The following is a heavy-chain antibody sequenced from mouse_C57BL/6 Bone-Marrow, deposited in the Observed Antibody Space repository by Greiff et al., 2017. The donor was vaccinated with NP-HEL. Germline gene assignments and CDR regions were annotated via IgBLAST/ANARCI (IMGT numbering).Heavy chain of an antibody. D-gene: IGHD3-2*02. CDR2: ISSGGDYI. CDR3: TRGGGHSSGYVDWFAY. CDR1: GFTFSSYA. V-gene: IGHV5-9-1*02. J-gene: IGHJ3*01. Sequence: DVHLVESGEGLVKPGGSLKLSCAASGFTFSSYAMSWVRQTPEKRLEWVAYISSGGDYIYYADTVKGRFTISRDNARNTLYLQMSSLKSEDTAMYYCTRGGGHSSGYVDWFAYWGQGTLVTVSA.